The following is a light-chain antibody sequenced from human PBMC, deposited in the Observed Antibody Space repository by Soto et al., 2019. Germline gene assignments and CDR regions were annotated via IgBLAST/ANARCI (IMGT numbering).Light chain of an antibody. Sequence: EIVMTQSPATLSVSPGERATLSCWASQSVSSNLAWYQHKPGQAPRLLIYGASTRATGIPARFSGSGSGTEFTLTISSLQSEDFEVYYCQQYYNWPPVTFGQGTKVEIK. J-gene: IGKJ1*01. CDR1: QSVSSN. CDR2: GAS. V-gene: IGKV3-15*01. CDR3: QQYYNWPPVT.